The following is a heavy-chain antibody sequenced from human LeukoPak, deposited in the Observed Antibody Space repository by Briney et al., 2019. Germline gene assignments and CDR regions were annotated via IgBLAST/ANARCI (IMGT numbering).Heavy chain of an antibody. J-gene: IGHJ5*02. CDR3: ARVPYSYGYGGAYWFDP. Sequence: PGRSLRLSCAASGFTFSDYGMHWVRQAPGKGLEWVAVIWVNGINKYYADSVRGRFTISRDNSMNTLYLQMNSLRAEDTAVYYCARVPYSYGYGGAYWFDPWGQGTLVTVSS. CDR1: GFTFSDYG. D-gene: IGHD5-18*01. CDR2: IWVNGINK. V-gene: IGHV3-33*01.